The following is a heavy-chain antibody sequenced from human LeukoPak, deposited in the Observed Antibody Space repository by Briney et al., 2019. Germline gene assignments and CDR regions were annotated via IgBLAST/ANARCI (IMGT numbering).Heavy chain of an antibody. V-gene: IGHV4-39*01. Sequence: SETQSLTCTVSGGSIGSSSYYWGWIRQPPGKGLEWIGSIYYSGSTYYNPSLKSRVTISVDTSKNQFSLKLSSVTAADTAVYYCASFRCGGDCSLYYYGMDVWGQGTTVTVSS. CDR3: ASFRCGGDCSLYYYGMDV. CDR1: GGSIGSSSYY. CDR2: IYYSGST. D-gene: IGHD2-21*02. J-gene: IGHJ6*02.